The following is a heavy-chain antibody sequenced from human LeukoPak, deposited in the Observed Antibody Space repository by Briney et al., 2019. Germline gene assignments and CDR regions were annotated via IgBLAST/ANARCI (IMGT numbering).Heavy chain of an antibody. Sequence: GRPLRLSCAASGFTFSRHAMHWVRQAPGKGLEWVSRMYSDGTTTSYADSVKGRFTISRDNAKNTLYLQMNSLRAEDTAVYYCSREQHGGRYFDYWGQGTLVTVSS. D-gene: IGHD3-16*01. J-gene: IGHJ4*02. V-gene: IGHV3-74*01. CDR3: SREQHGGRYFDY. CDR1: GFTFSRHA. CDR2: MYSDGTTT.